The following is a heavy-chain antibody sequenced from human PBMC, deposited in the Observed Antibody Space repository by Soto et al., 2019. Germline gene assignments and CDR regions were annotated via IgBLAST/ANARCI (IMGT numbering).Heavy chain of an antibody. CDR2: IKQDGSEK. CDR1: GFTFSRYW. CDR3: ARVDCSGGSRYVFDY. Sequence: EVQLVESGGGLVQPGGSLRLSCAASGFTFSRYWMSWVRQAPGKGLEWVANIKQDGSEKYYVDSVKGRFTISRDNAKNSLYLQMNSLRVEDTAVYYCARVDCSGGSRYVFDYWGQGTLVTVSS. V-gene: IGHV3-7*04. D-gene: IGHD2-15*01. J-gene: IGHJ4*02.